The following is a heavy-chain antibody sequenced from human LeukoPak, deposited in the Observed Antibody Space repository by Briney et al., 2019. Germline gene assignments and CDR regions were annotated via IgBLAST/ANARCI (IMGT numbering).Heavy chain of an antibody. D-gene: IGHD6-13*01. J-gene: IGHJ3*01. CDR1: GFTFSSYA. Sequence: PGGSLRLSCAASGFTFSSYAMSWVRQAPGKGLEWVSAISGSGGSTYYADSVKGRFTISRDNPKNTLYLRMNSLRADDTAVYYCAKDYLGSSNAFDVWGRGTMVTVSP. CDR3: AKDYLGSSNAFDV. V-gene: IGHV3-23*01. CDR2: ISGSGGST.